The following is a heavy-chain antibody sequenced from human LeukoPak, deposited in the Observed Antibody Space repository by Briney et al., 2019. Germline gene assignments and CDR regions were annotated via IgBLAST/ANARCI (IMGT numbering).Heavy chain of an antibody. V-gene: IGHV1-2*06. D-gene: IGHD4-11*01. CDR3: AREDSNPKYYYYYGMDV. J-gene: IGHJ6*02. Sequence: ASVKVSSKASGYTFTGYYMNWVRQAPGQGLEWMGRINPNSGGTKYAQKFQGRVTMTRDTSINTAYMELSRLRSDDTAVYYCAREDSNPKYYYYYGMDVWGQGTTVTVSS. CDR2: INPNSGGT. CDR1: GYTFTGYY.